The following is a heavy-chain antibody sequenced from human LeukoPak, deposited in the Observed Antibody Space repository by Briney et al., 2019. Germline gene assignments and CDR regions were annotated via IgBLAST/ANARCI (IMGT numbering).Heavy chain of an antibody. Sequence: ASVTVSCMASGYTFTNHGTKWVRQAPGQGLEWMGWISAYNGNTNYAQKLQGRVTMTTDTSTRTAYMELRSLRSDDTAVYYCARAHPYYDNSGPDPSALDYLRRPSQLTVPSGSASAPTHW. V-gene: IGHV1-18*01. J-gene: IGHJ1*01. CDR1: GYTFTNHG. D-gene: IGHD3-22*01. CDR3: ARAHPYYDNSGPDPSALDYLRRPSQLTVPSGSASAPTH. CDR2: ISAYNGNT.